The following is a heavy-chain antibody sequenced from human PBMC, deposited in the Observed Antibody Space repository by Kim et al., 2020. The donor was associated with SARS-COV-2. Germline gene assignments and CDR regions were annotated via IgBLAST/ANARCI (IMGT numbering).Heavy chain of an antibody. CDR3: ARAQAPYIAVAGATWFDP. Sequence: ASVKVSCKASGYTFTSYGISWVRQAPGQGLEWMGWISAYNGNTNYAQKLQGRVTMTTDTSTSTAYMELRSLRSDDTAVYYCARAQAPYIAVAGATWFDPWGQGTLVTVSS. V-gene: IGHV1-18*04. CDR1: GYTFTSYG. CDR2: ISAYNGNT. J-gene: IGHJ5*02. D-gene: IGHD6-19*01.